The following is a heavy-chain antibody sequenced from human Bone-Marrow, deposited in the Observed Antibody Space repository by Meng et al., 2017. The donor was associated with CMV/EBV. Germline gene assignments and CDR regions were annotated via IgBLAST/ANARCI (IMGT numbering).Heavy chain of an antibody. CDR1: GFIFSDYN. CDR2: ISRSGTNT. D-gene: IGHD1-14*01. V-gene: IGHV3-48*04. CDR3: ARDRLRNFDY. J-gene: IGHJ4*02. Sequence: GESLKISCAASGFIFSDYNMNWVRQAPGKGLEWIAYISRSGTNTFYSDSVRGRLTISRDNAKNSLFLQTDSLRAEDTAVYYCARDRLRNFDYCGQGILVTVSS.